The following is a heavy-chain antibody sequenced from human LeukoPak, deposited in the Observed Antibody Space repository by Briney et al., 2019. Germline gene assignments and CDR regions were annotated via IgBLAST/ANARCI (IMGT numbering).Heavy chain of an antibody. CDR1: GGTFSSYA. J-gene: IGHJ4*02. CDR2: IIPIFGTA. V-gene: IGHV1-69*05. Sequence: SVKVSCKASGGTFSSYAISWVRQAPGQGLEWMGGIIPIFGTANYAQKFQGRVTITTDESTSTAYMELSSLRSEDTAVYYCARVTLKGSSGDYWGQGTLVTVSS. D-gene: IGHD3-22*01. CDR3: ARVTLKGSSGDY.